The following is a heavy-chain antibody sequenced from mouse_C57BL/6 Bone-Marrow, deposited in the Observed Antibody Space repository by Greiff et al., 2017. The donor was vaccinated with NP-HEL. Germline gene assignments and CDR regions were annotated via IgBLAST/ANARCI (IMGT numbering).Heavy chain of an antibody. CDR1: GYTFTSYW. CDR2: IDPSDSYT. D-gene: IGHD1-1*01. CDR3: ASAGITTVVATRAMDY. J-gene: IGHJ4*01. Sequence: QVQLQQPGAELVMPGASVKLSCKASGYTFTSYWMHWVKQRPGQGLEWIGEIDPSDSYTNYNQKFKGKSTLTVDKSSSTAYMQLSSLTSEDSAVDYCASAGITTVVATRAMDYWGQGTSVTVSS. V-gene: IGHV1-69*01.